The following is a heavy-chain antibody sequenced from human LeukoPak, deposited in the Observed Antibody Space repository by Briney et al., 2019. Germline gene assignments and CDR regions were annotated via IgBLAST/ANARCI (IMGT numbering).Heavy chain of an antibody. Sequence: ASVKVSCKASGYTFTSYDINWVRQATGQGLEWMGWMNPNSGNTGYAQKFQGRVTITRNTSISTAYMELSSLRSEDTAVYYCATDSWPSRSGFDPWGQGTLVTVSS. CDR2: MNPNSGNT. J-gene: IGHJ5*02. V-gene: IGHV1-8*03. CDR1: GYTFTSYD. D-gene: IGHD5-24*01. CDR3: ATDSWPSRSGFDP.